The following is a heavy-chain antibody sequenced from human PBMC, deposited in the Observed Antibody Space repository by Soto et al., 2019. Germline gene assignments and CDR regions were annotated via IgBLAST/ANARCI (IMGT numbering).Heavy chain of an antibody. V-gene: IGHV1-69*01. CDR3: ARDGVDVSRTTARHGALDI. J-gene: IGHJ3*02. CDR1: GGSFNTYG. Sequence: QVQLVQSGAEVKKPGSSVKVSCKASGGSFNTYGISWVQQAPGQGLEWMGGFLPVFTTAKYAQKFQGRVSITADESTYTAYMELSSLRSEDTAVYFCARDGVDVSRTTARHGALDIWGQGTVVTVSS. D-gene: IGHD4-17*01. CDR2: FLPVFTTA.